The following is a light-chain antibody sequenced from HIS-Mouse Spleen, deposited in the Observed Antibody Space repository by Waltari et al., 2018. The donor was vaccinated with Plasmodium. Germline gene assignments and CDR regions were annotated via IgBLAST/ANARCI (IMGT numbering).Light chain of an antibody. CDR2: QDS. CDR3: QAWDSGTAV. Sequence: SYALTQPPPVPVSPRQPTIITCSSHNFGDQSPCWYQKKPGQSPVLVIYQDSKRPSGNPERFSGSNTGNTAALTISGTQAMDEADYYCQAWDSGTAVFGGGTKLTVL. CDR1: NFGDQS. J-gene: IGLJ2*01. V-gene: IGLV3-1*01.